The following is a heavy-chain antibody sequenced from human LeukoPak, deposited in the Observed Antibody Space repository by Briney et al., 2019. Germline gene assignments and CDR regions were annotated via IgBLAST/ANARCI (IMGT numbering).Heavy chain of an antibody. CDR1: GGSISSYY. D-gene: IGHD3-22*01. V-gene: IGHV4-4*07. J-gene: IGHJ4*02. CDR2: IYTSGST. Sequence: SETLSLTCTVSGGSISSYYWSWIRQPAGKGLEWIGRIYTSGSTNYNPSLKSRVTMSVDTSKNQFSLKLSSVTAADTAVYYCARESHYYDSSGYSPHFDYWGQGTLVTVSS. CDR3: ARESHYYDSSGYSPHFDY.